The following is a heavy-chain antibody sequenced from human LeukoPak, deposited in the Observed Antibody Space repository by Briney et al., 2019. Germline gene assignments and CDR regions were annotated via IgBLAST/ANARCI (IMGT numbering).Heavy chain of an antibody. V-gene: IGHV5-51*01. J-gene: IGHJ4*02. Sequence: GESLKISCKGSGYSFTSYWIGWVRQMPGKGLEWMGIIYPGDSDTRYSPSFQGQVTIPADKSISTAYLPWSSLKASDTAMYYCARWGLNSGSSTRFDYWGQGTLVTVSS. D-gene: IGHD3-22*01. CDR2: IYPGDSDT. CDR3: ARWGLNSGSSTRFDY. CDR1: GYSFTSYW.